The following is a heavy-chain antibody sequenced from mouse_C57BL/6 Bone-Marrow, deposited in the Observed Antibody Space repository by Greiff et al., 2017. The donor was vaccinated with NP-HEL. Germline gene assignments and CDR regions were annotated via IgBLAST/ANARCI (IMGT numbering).Heavy chain of an antibody. CDR3: ARSIYYDYDAY. V-gene: IGHV1-64*01. CDR1: GYTFTSYW. CDR2: IHPNSGST. D-gene: IGHD2-4*01. J-gene: IGHJ3*01. Sequence: QVQLQQPGAELVKPGASVKLSCKASGYTFTSYWMHWVKQRPGQGLVWIGMIHPNSGSTNYNEKFKSKATLTVDKSSSTAYMQLSSLTSEDSAVYYCARSIYYDYDAYWGQGTLVTVSA.